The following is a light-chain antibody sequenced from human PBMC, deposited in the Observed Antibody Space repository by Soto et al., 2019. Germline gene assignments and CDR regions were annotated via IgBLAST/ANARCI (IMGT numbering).Light chain of an antibody. V-gene: IGKV3-20*01. J-gene: IGKJ3*01. Sequence: EIVLTQSPATLSLSPGERATLSCRASHSVSTAYLAWYQQKPGQAPRLLIYGASSRATGIPDRFSGSGPGTDFTLTISRLEPEDFAVYYCQHYGDSPRFSFGPGTKVDIK. CDR1: HSVSTAY. CDR2: GAS. CDR3: QHYGDSPRFS.